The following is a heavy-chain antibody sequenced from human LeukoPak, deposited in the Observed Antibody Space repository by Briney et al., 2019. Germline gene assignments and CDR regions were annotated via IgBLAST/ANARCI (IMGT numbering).Heavy chain of an antibody. CDR1: GFTFSDYY. D-gene: IGHD3-22*01. Sequence: GSLRLSCAASGFTFSDYYMGWIRQAPGKGLEWVSYISSSGSTIYYADSVKGRFTISRDNAKNSLYLQMNSLRAEDTAVYYCARDCWDYYDSSGYCIDYWGQGTLVTVSS. J-gene: IGHJ4*02. CDR3: ARDCWDYYDSSGYCIDY. CDR2: ISSSGSTI. V-gene: IGHV3-11*04.